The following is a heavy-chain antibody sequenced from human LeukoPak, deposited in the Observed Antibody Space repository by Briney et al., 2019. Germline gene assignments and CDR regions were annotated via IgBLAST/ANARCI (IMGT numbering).Heavy chain of an antibody. V-gene: IGHV1-69*04. CDR1: GGTSSSYT. D-gene: IGHD3-22*01. CDR2: IIPILGIA. J-gene: IGHJ4*02. CDR3: ARDFSDSSGYYPLGY. Sequence: GASVKVSCKASGGTSSSYTISWVRQAPGQGLEWMGRIIPILGIANYAQKLQGRVTITADKSTSTAYMELSSLRSGDTAVYYCARDFSDSSGYYPLGYWGQGTLVTVSS.